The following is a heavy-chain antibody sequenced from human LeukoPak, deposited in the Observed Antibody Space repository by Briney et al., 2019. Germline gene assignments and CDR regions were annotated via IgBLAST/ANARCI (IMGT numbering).Heavy chain of an antibody. Sequence: GGSVKVSCKASGGTFSSYAISWVRQAPGQGLEWMGGIIPIFGTANYAQKFQGRVTITTDESASTAYMELSSLRSEDTAVYYCARVASAGFSDYWGQGTLVTVSS. D-gene: IGHD2/OR15-2a*01. V-gene: IGHV1-69*05. CDR1: GGTFSSYA. CDR3: ARVASAGFSDY. CDR2: IIPIFGTA. J-gene: IGHJ4*02.